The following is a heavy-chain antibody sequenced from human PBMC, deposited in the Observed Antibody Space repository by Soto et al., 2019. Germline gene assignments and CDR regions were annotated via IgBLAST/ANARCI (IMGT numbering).Heavy chain of an antibody. CDR2: INHSGST. V-gene: IGHV4-34*01. CDR3: ARVRGYCSSTSCYASPPYYYYYYYMDV. Sequence: QVQLQQWGAGLLKPSETLSLTCAVYGGSFSGYYWSWIRQPPGKGLGWIGEINHSGSTNYNPSLKSRVTISVATSMTQFSLKLRSVTAADTAVYYCARVRGYCSSTSCYASPPYYYYYYYMDVWGKGTTVTVSS. CDR1: GGSFSGYY. J-gene: IGHJ6*03. D-gene: IGHD2-2*03.